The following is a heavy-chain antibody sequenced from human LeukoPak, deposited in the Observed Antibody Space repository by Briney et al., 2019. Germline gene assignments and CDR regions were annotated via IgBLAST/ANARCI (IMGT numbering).Heavy chain of an antibody. J-gene: IGHJ3*02. CDR2: IKYDGSSR. CDR3: ARELRDGALQTDAFDI. CDR1: EFTLSDHW. Sequence: GGSLRLSCAASEFTLSDHWMHWVRQVPGKGLVWVSRIKYDGSSRSYADSVRARFSISRDNAKNTLYLQMDSLRDEDTAVYYCARELRDGALQTDAFDIWGQGTMVTVSS. D-gene: IGHD4-17*01. V-gene: IGHV3-74*01.